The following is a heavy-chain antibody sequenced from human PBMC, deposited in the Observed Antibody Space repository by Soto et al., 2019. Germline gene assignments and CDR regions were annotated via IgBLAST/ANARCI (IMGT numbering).Heavy chain of an antibody. CDR2: IYPGDSDT. J-gene: IGHJ4*02. V-gene: IGHV5-51*01. CDR3: ARHSPISGCFDY. D-gene: IGHD6-19*01. CDR1: GNLFTRYW. Sequence: AYQTLSCSVSGNLFTRYWIGRVRPMPGKGLEWMGIIYPGDSDTRYSPSFQGQVTISADKSISTAYLQWSSLKASDTAMYYCARHSPISGCFDYWRQGNLVNVSA.